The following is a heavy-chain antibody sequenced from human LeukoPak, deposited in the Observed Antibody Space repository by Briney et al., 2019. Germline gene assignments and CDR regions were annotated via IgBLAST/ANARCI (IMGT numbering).Heavy chain of an antibody. CDR1: GFTVSSNY. J-gene: IGHJ3*02. CDR3: AREGYDSSGLGVFDM. CDR2: IYSGGST. Sequence: GGSLRLSCAASGFTVSSNYMSWVRQAPGKGLEWVSVIYSGGSTYYADSVKGRFTISRDNSKNTLYLQMNSLRAEDTAVYYCAREGYDSSGLGVFDMWGQGTMVTVSS. D-gene: IGHD3-22*01. V-gene: IGHV3-66*02.